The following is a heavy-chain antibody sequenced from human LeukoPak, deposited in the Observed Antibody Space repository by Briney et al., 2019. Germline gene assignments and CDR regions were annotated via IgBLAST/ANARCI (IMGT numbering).Heavy chain of an antibody. V-gene: IGHV3-33*01. CDR2: IWYDGSNK. J-gene: IGHJ6*03. CDR1: GFTFSSYG. Sequence: GRSLRLSCAASGFTFSSYGMHWVRQAPGKGLEWVAVIWYDGSNKYYADSVKGRFTISRDNSKNTLYLQMNSLRAEDTAVYYCARVSAPWQLVTYYYYMDVWGKGTTVTVSS. CDR3: ARVSAPWQLVTYYYYMDV. D-gene: IGHD6-6*01.